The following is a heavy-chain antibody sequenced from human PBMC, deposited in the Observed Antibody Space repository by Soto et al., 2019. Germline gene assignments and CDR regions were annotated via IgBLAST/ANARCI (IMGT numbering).Heavy chain of an antibody. CDR3: ARRWHRVTGTYDY. Sequence: QVQLQESGPGLVKPSQTLSLTCTVSGGSVNRGTFYWHWIRHYPGKGLEWIGYFYSGGSTYYNPSLLSRVSISEDTSKNQCSLRLSSVTAADTAVYYCARRWHRVTGTYDYWGQGALVTVSS. CDR2: FYSGGST. V-gene: IGHV4-31*03. J-gene: IGHJ4*02. D-gene: IGHD3-10*01. CDR1: GGSVNRGTFY.